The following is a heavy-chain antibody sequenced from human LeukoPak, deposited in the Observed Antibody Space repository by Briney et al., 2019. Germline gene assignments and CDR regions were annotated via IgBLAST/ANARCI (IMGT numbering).Heavy chain of an antibody. Sequence: ASVKVSCKASGYSFTSYYMHWVRQAPGQGLEWMACINPNSGDTNYAQKFQGRVTMTRDTSISTAYVELSRLRSDDTAVYYCARDYYDSSGFLIDYWGQGTLVTVSS. J-gene: IGHJ4*02. CDR3: ARDYYDSSGFLIDY. CDR1: GYSFTSYY. D-gene: IGHD3-22*01. CDR2: INPNSGDT. V-gene: IGHV1-2*02.